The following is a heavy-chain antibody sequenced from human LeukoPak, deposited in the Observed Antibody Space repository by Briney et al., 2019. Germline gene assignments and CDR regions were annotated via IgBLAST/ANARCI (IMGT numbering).Heavy chain of an antibody. V-gene: IGHV3-30-3*01. CDR3: ARGPPDGSGSYYPGAY. J-gene: IGHJ4*02. Sequence: PGGSLRLSCAASGFTFSSYAMHWVRQAPGKGLEWVAVISYDGSNKYYADSVKGRFTISRDNSKNTLYLQMNSLRAEDTAVYYCARGPPDGSGSYYPGAYWGQGTLVTVSS. CDR1: GFTFSSYA. CDR2: ISYDGSNK. D-gene: IGHD3-10*01.